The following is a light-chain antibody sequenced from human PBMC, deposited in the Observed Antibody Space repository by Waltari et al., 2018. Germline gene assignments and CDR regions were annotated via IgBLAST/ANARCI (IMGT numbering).Light chain of an antibody. CDR2: GNS. CDR1: SSHIGAGYH. J-gene: IGLJ2*01. Sequence: QSVLTQPPSVSGAPGQRVTISCTGRSSHIGAGYHVHWYQQLPGTAPKLLIHGNSTRPAGGPDRFAGSKSGTSASLAITGRRAGDEADYYCQSYDSSLSGVFGGGTKLTVL. CDR3: QSYDSSLSGV. V-gene: IGLV1-40*01.